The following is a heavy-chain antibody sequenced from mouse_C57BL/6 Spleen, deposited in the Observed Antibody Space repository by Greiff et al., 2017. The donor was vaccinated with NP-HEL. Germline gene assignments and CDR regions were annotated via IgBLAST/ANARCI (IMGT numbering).Heavy chain of an antibody. V-gene: IGHV1-66*01. Sequence: QVQLQQSGPELVKPGASVKISCKASGYSFTSYYIHWVKQRPGQGLEWIGWIYPGSGNTKYNEKVKGKATLTADTSSSTAYMQLSSLTSEDSAVYYCARWDDSSCFDYWGQGTTLTVSS. J-gene: IGHJ2*01. CDR1: GYSFTSYY. D-gene: IGHD3-2*01. CDR2: IYPGSGNT. CDR3: ARWDDSSCFDY.